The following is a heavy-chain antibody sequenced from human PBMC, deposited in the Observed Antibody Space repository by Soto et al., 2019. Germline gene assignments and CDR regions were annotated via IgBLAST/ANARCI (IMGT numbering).Heavy chain of an antibody. CDR2: INPFDGSR. Sequence: QVQLVQSGAEVKKPGASVKVSCKASGYIFTSYYIHCVRQAPGQGLEWMGWINPFDGSRMFAQSFQGRVTMTRDTPTSTVYMEVSSLRSADTPVYYCSSVDPGEPSPFDHWGQGTLVTVSS. D-gene: IGHD3-10*01. CDR1: GYIFTSYY. CDR3: SSVDPGEPSPFDH. V-gene: IGHV1-46*03. J-gene: IGHJ4*02.